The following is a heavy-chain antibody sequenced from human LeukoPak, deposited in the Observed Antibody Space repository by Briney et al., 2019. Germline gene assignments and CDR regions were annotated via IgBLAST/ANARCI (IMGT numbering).Heavy chain of an antibody. V-gene: IGHV3-23*01. CDR3: AKDLPGYCSSTSCQGIAFDI. Sequence: GGSLRLSCAASGFTFSSYAMSWVRQAPGKGLEWVSAISGSGGSTYYADPVKGRFTISRDNSKNTLYLQMNSLRAEDTAVYYCAKDLPGYCSSTSCQGIAFDIWGQGTMVTVSS. D-gene: IGHD2-2*01. CDR1: GFTFSSYA. J-gene: IGHJ3*02. CDR2: ISGSGGST.